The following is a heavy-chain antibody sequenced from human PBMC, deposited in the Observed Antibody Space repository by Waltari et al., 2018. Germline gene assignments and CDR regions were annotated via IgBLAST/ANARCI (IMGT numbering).Heavy chain of an antibody. CDR2: IYHSGTT. J-gene: IGHJ4*02. D-gene: IGHD3-22*01. CDR1: GGSISTSNW. V-gene: IGHV4-4*02. Sequence: QVQLQESGPGLVKPSGTLSLTCAVSGGSISTSNWWNWVRKPPGRGLEWIGEIYHSGTTNYNPSLKSRVTISVDKSKNQFSLKLSSVTAADTAVYYCARRNYYDSSGYYNYWGQGTLVTVSS. CDR3: ARRNYYDSSGYYNY.